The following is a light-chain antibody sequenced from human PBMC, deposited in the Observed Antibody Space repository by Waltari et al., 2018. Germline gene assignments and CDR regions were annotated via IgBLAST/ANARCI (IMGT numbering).Light chain of an antibody. V-gene: IGKV3-20*01. CDR2: DAS. CDR3: QKYGSLPAT. CDR1: QSISRF. J-gene: IGKJ1*01. Sequence: EIMLTQSPGTLSLSPGARGTLPCRASQSISRFLAWYQQKPGQAPRLLIYDASTRATGIPDRFSGSGSGTDFSLTISRLEPEDIAVYYCQKYGSLPATFGQGTKVEIK.